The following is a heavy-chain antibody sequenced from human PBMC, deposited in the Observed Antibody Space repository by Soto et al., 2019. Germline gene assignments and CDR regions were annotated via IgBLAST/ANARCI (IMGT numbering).Heavy chain of an antibody. CDR3: AKDRRYYDTRGTLNY. D-gene: IGHD3-22*01. CDR1: GFTFSSYG. Sequence: GGSLRLSCAASGFTFSSYGMHWVRQAPGKGLEWVAVISYDGSNKYYADSVKGRFTISRDNSKNTLYLQMNSLRAEDTAVYYCAKDRRYYDTRGTLNYWGQGTLVTVSS. CDR2: ISYDGSNK. V-gene: IGHV3-30*18. J-gene: IGHJ4*02.